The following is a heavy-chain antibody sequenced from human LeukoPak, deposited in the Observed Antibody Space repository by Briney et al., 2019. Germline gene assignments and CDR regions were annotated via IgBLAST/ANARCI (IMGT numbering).Heavy chain of an antibody. CDR3: ARDGEYGSGSYYRGCFDY. V-gene: IGHV1-2*02. J-gene: IGHJ4*02. D-gene: IGHD3-10*01. CDR1: GYSFTAFY. Sequence: GASVKVSFKASGYSFTAFYIHWLRQAPGQGLEWMGWIHPRSGDTNYAQKFQGRVTMTRDTSINTAYMDLNSLRSDDTAVYYCARDGEYGSGSYYRGCFDYWGPGALVTVSS. CDR2: IHPRSGDT.